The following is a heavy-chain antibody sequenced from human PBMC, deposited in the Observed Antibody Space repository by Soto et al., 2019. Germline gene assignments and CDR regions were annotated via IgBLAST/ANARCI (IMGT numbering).Heavy chain of an antibody. CDR3: AKGRSYGPRSFDY. Sequence: GGSLRLSCAASGFTFSSYAMSWVRQALGKGLEWVSAISGSGGSTYYADSVKGRFTISRDNSKNTLYLQMNSLRAEDTAVYYCAKGRSYGPRSFDYWGQGTLVTVSS. CDR1: GFTFSSYA. J-gene: IGHJ4*02. V-gene: IGHV3-23*01. D-gene: IGHD5-18*01. CDR2: ISGSGGST.